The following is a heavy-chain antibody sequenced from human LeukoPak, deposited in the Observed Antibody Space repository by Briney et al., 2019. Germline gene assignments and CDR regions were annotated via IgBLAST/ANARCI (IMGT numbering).Heavy chain of an antibody. CDR2: INHSGST. Sequence: SETLSLTCAVYGGSFSGYYWSWIRQPPGKGLEWIGEINHSGSTNYNPSLKSRVTISVDTSKNQFSLKLSSVTAADTAVYYCARAPHSGSYYGDYWGQGTLVTVSS. CDR1: GGSFSGYY. J-gene: IGHJ4*02. D-gene: IGHD1-26*01. CDR3: ARAPHSGSYYGDY. V-gene: IGHV4-34*01.